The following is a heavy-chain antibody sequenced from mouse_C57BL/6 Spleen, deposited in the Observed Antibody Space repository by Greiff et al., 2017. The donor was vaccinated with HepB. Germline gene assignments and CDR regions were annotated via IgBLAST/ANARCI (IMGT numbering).Heavy chain of an antibody. D-gene: IGHD1-1*01. V-gene: IGHV1-81*01. Sequence: QVQLQQSGAELARPGASVKLSCKASGYTFTSYGISWVKQRTGQGLEWIGEIYPRSGNTYYNEKFKGKATLTADKSSSTAYMELRSLTSEDSAVYFCASGAGITTVGATRAMDNWGPGTSVTVST. CDR1: GYTFTSYG. CDR2: IYPRSGNT. CDR3: ASGAGITTVGATRAMDN. J-gene: IGHJ4*01.